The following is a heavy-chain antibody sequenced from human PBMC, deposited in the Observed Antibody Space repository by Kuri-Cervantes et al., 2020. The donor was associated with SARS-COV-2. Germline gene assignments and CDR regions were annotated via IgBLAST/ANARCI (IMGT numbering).Heavy chain of an antibody. D-gene: IGHD6-13*01. CDR2: IKQDGSEK. V-gene: IGHV3-7*01. Sequence: GGSLRLSCAASGFTFSSYWMSWVRQAPGKGLEWVANIKQDGSEKYYVDSVKGRFTISRDNAKNSLYLQMNSLRAEDTAVYYCARDPAAAGMGRMTDYWGQGTLVTVSS. J-gene: IGHJ4*02. CDR1: GFTFSSYW. CDR3: ARDPAAAGMGRMTDY.